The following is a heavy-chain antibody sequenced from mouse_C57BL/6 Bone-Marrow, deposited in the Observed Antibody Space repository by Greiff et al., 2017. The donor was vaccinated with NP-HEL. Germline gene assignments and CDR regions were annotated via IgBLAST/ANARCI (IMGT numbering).Heavy chain of an antibody. J-gene: IGHJ3*01. CDR1: GYTFTSYW. CDR2: IHPNSGST. D-gene: IGHD2-3*01. V-gene: IGHV1-64*01. Sequence: QVQLKQPGAELVKPGASVKLSCKASGYTFTSYWMHWVKQRPGQGLEWIGMIHPNSGSTNYNEKFKSKATLTVDKSSSTAYMQLSSLTSEDSAVYYCARELWLLRRLLFAYWGQGTLVTVSA. CDR3: ARELWLLRRLLFAY.